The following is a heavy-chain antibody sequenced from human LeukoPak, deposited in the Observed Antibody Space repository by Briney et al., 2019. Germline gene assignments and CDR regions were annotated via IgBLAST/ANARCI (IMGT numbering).Heavy chain of an antibody. CDR3: AKSNGYGLVDI. V-gene: IGHV4-4*02. CDR2: IYHSGST. CDR1: GVSISSSNW. Sequence: PSETLSLTCAVSGVSISSSNWWSWVRQPPGKGLEWIGEIYHSGSTNYNPSLKSRVTISEDKSKNQFSLKLSSVTAADTAVYYCAKSNGYGLVDIWGQGTMVTVSS. D-gene: IGHD3-10*01. J-gene: IGHJ3*02.